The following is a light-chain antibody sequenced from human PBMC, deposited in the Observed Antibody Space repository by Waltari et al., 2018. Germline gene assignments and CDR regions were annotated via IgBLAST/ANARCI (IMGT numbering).Light chain of an antibody. Sequence: QSALTQPASVSGSPGQSITISCTATSSDVGGYKYVSWYQQHPGKAPKLMIYDVSNRPSGVSNRFSGSKAGNTASLTISGLQAEDEADYYCSSYTSSSTPYVFGTGTKVTVL. CDR1: SSDVGGYKY. CDR3: SSYTSSSTPYV. V-gene: IGLV2-14*03. CDR2: DVS. J-gene: IGLJ1*01.